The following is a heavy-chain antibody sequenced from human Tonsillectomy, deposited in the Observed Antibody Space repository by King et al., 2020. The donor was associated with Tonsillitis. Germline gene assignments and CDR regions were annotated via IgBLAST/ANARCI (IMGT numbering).Heavy chain of an antibody. D-gene: IGHD6-13*01. J-gene: IGHJ4*02. CDR2: ISGRGSVGNT. CDR1: EFTFSSYA. V-gene: IGHV3-23*04. Sequence: VQQVESGGGLVQPGGSLRLSCAASEFTFSSYAMSWVRQAPGKGLEWVSAISGRGSVGNTYYADSVKGRFTISRDNSKNTLYLQMNSLRAEDTAVYYCAKDVSSSWYLGVFDYWGQGTLVTVSS. CDR3: AKDVSSSWYLGVFDY.